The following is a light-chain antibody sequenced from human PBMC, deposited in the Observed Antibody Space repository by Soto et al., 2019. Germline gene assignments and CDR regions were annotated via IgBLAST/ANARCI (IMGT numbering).Light chain of an antibody. CDR2: GAS. Sequence: EIVITKSPSTLSVSPGERATLSCRASRSVSSNLAWYQQKAGQAPRLLIYGASSRATGIPDRFSGSGSGTDFTLTISRLEPEDFAVYYCQQYGSSRTFGQGTKVDIK. J-gene: IGKJ1*01. CDR3: QQYGSSRT. CDR1: RSVSSN. V-gene: IGKV3-20*01.